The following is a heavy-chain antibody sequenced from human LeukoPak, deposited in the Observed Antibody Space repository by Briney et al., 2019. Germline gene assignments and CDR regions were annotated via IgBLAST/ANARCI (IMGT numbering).Heavy chain of an antibody. V-gene: IGHV3-23*01. CDR1: GFTFSSFA. Sequence: GGSLRLSCAASGFTFSSFAMTWVRQAPGEGLEWVSTISGSGGSTYYADSVKGRFTISRDNSKNTLYLQMNSLRAEDTAVYYCAKDLENYYDSSGYVDYWGQGTLVTVSS. CDR2: ISGSGGST. J-gene: IGHJ4*02. D-gene: IGHD3-22*01. CDR3: AKDLENYYDSSGYVDY.